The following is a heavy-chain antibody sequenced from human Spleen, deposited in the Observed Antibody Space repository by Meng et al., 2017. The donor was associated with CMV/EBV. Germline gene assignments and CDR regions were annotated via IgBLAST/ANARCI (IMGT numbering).Heavy chain of an antibody. J-gene: IGHJ6*02. V-gene: IGHV3-74*01. CDR3: ARVSCSSTSCYPAEYGMDV. CDR1: GFTFSNFW. CDR2: INSDGSVT. D-gene: IGHD2-2*01. Sequence: GESLKISCAASGFTFSNFWMHWVRQVPGKGLVWVSRINSDGSVTAYADSVKGRFTISRDNAKNSLYLQMNSLRAEDTAVYYCARVSCSSTSCYPAEYGMDVWGQGTTVTVSS.